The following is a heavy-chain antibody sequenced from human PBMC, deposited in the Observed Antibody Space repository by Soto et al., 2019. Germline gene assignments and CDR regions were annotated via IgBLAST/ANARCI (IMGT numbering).Heavy chain of an antibody. CDR3: ARTDIWAD. D-gene: IGHD2-15*01. Sequence: GVSVRFSCPTAGFACTSFCMHWVRQAPGQRLXWXXWXXXXXGXXXYSPRFADRVTMTTDPSTSKAHMELKGLRSDDTAVYYCARTDIWADWGQGTLLPVSS. CDR2: XXXXXGXX. V-gene: IGHV1-18*04. CDR1: GFACTSFC. J-gene: IGHJ4*02.